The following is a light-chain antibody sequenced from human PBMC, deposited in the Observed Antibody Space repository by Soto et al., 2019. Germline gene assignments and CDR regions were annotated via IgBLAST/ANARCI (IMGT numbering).Light chain of an antibody. V-gene: IGLV1-40*01. Sequence: QSVLTQPPSVSGAPGQGVTISCTGSSSNVGAGYEVHWYQQVPGTAPKLLIYGNSNRPSGVPDRFSGSKSGTSASLAITGLQAEDEADYFCQSYDSSLSGVLFGGGTKLTV. CDR3: QSYDSSLSGVL. J-gene: IGLJ2*01. CDR2: GNS. CDR1: SSNVGAGYE.